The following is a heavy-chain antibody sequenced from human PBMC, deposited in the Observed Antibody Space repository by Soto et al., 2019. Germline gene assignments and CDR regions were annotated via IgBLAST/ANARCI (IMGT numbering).Heavy chain of an antibody. CDR2: ISYDGSNK. CDR3: ARDIRFLEWLTRQYNWFDP. Sequence: PGGSLRLSCAASGFTLSSYAMHWVRQAPGKGLEWVAVISYDGSNKYYADSVKGRFTISRDNSKNTLYLQMNSLRAEDTAVYYCARDIRFLEWLTRQYNWFDPWGQGTLVTVSS. CDR1: GFTLSSYA. V-gene: IGHV3-30-3*01. J-gene: IGHJ5*02. D-gene: IGHD3-3*01.